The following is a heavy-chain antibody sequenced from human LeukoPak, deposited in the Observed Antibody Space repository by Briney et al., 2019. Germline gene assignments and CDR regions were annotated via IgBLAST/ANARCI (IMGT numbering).Heavy chain of an antibody. D-gene: IGHD1-26*01. CDR1: GFTFSSYW. Sequence: GGSLRLSCAASGFTFSSYWMSWVRQAPGKGLEWVANIKQDGSEKYYVDSVKGRFTISRDNAKNSLYLQMNSLRAEDTAVYYCARGGSYLGVAFDIWGQGTMVAVSS. J-gene: IGHJ3*02. V-gene: IGHV3-7*01. CDR2: IKQDGSEK. CDR3: ARGGSYLGVAFDI.